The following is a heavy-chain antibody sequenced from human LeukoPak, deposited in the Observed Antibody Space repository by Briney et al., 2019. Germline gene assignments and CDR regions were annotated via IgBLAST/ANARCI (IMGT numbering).Heavy chain of an antibody. CDR1: GFNIRNFD. D-gene: IGHD1-26*01. CDR2: ISNGSGNR. V-gene: IGHV3-48*01. Sequence: GGSLRLSCGASGFNIRNFDMIWVRQAPGKGLEWISYISNGSGNRYYADSVKGRFTISRDNARNLLYLQMNNLRADDTAVYYCARAAKWEFYHYYMDIWGKGTTVAVSS. CDR3: ARAAKWEFYHYYMDI. J-gene: IGHJ6*03.